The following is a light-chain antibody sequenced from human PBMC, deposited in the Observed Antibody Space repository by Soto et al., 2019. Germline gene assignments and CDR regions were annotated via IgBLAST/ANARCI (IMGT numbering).Light chain of an antibody. Sequence: QSALTQPASVSGSPGQSITISCTGTKSDIGAYVFVSWHQQHPGKAPKLIIYEITKRPSGVSDRFSGSKSGYTASLTISGLQAEDECHYYCSAFTTDSTVISGGGTQLTVL. CDR1: KSDIGAYVF. V-gene: IGLV2-14*01. J-gene: IGLJ2*01. CDR2: EIT. CDR3: SAFTTDSTVI.